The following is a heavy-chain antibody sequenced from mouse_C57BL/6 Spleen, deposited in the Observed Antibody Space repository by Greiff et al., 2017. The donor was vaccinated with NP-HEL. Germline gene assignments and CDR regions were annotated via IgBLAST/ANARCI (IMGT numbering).Heavy chain of an antibody. CDR3: AREGYYYGSSYGAY. CDR1: GYAFTNYL. V-gene: IGHV1-54*01. CDR2: INPGSGGT. Sequence: QVQLQQSGAELVRPGTSVKVSCKASGYAFTNYLIEWVKQRPGQGLEWIGVINPGSGGTNYNEKFKGKATLTADKSSSTAYMQLSSLTSEDSAVYFCAREGYYYGSSYGAYWGQGTLVTVSA. J-gene: IGHJ3*01. D-gene: IGHD1-1*01.